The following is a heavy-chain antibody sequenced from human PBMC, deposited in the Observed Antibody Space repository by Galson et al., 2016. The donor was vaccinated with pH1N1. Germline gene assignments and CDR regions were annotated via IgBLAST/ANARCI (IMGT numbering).Heavy chain of an antibody. V-gene: IGHV1-2*06. CDR3: ARAPMGSTLYYCDY. J-gene: IGHJ4*02. CDR2: INSKTGRT. D-gene: IGHD1-26*01. CDR1: GYTFTEYY. Sequence: SVKVSCKASGYTFTEYYIHWVRQAPGQGLEWMGRINSKTGRTDYAQSFQGRVTMTRDTSIRAAYMDLNRLRSDDTAVYYCARAPMGSTLYYCDYWGQGTLVTVSS.